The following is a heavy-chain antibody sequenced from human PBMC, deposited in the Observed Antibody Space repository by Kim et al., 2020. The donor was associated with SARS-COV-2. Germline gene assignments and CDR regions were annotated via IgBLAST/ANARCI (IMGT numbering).Heavy chain of an antibody. CDR3: AKDGYCSGGSCYNYYYGMDV. D-gene: IGHD2-15*01. Sequence: RFTISRDNSKNTLYLQMNSLRAEDTAVYYCAKDGYCSGGSCYNYYYGMDVWGQGTTVTVSS. J-gene: IGHJ6*02. V-gene: IGHV3-30*02.